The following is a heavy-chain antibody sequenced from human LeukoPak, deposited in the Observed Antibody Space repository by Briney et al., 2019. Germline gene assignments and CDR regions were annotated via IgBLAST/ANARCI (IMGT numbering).Heavy chain of an antibody. D-gene: IGHD6-19*01. CDR3: VRDILYSSGHWGLDV. J-gene: IGHJ6*02. CDR2: FYNSGST. CDR1: GGSISSHY. Sequence: SETLSLTCTVSGGSISSHYWTWIRQPAGKGLEWIGRFYNSGSTNYNPSLESRVTMSGDTSKNQFSLSLKSVTVADTAVYYCVRDILYSSGHWGLDVWGQGTTVTVSS. V-gene: IGHV4-4*07.